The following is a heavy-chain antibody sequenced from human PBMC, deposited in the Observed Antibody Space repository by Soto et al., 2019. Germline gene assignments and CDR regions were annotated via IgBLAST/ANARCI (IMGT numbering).Heavy chain of an antibody. CDR2: IYYSGST. CDR1: GGSVSSGIYY. V-gene: IGHV4-61*01. CDR3: AKGYYSGYDLAYFDY. D-gene: IGHD5-12*01. Sequence: SETLSLTCTVSGGSVSSGIYYWSWIRQPPGKGLELIGYIYYSGSTNYNPSLKSRVTISVDTSKNQFSLKLSSVTTADTALYYCAKGYYSGYDLAYFDYWGQGTLVTVSS. J-gene: IGHJ4*02.